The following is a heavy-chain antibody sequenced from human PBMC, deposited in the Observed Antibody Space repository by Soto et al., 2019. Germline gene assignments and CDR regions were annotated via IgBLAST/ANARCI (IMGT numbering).Heavy chain of an antibody. V-gene: IGHV3-23*01. Sequence: EVQLLESGGGLVQPGGSLRLSCAASGFTFSNYAMSWVRQAPGKGLEWVSAISNSGGTTYYADSVKGRFTISRDNSKDTLHLQMNSLRAEDTALYYCAKTPRQWLVYFDYWGQGTLFTVSS. D-gene: IGHD6-19*01. CDR2: ISNSGGTT. CDR1: GFTFSNYA. CDR3: AKTPRQWLVYFDY. J-gene: IGHJ4*02.